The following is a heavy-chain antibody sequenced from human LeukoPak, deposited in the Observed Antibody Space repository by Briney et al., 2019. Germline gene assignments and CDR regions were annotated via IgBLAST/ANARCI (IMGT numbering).Heavy chain of an antibody. CDR3: TRVTAYYDYGMDV. J-gene: IGHJ6*02. Sequence: PGGSLRLSCAASGFTFRNAWMSWVRQAPGNGLEWVGRIKSKSDYGTTDYAAPVKGRFTISRDDSRNMLYLQMNSLKTEDTAMYYCTRVTAYYDYGMDVWGQGTTVTVSS. V-gene: IGHV3-15*01. CDR1: GFTFRNAW. D-gene: IGHD2-21*02. CDR2: IKSKSDYGTT.